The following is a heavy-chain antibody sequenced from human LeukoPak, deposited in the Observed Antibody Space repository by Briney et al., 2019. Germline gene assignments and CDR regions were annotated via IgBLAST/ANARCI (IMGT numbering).Heavy chain of an antibody. CDR3: ARGPIKGGYSGYDLDY. J-gene: IGHJ4*02. V-gene: IGHV3-74*01. CDR1: GFTFSSYA. D-gene: IGHD5-12*01. CDR2: INSDGSST. Sequence: PGGSLRLSCAASGFTFSSYAMSWVRQAPGKGLVWVSRINSDGSSTSYADSVKGRFTISRDNAKNTLYLQMNSLRAEDTAVYYCARGPIKGGYSGYDLDYWGQGTLVTVSS.